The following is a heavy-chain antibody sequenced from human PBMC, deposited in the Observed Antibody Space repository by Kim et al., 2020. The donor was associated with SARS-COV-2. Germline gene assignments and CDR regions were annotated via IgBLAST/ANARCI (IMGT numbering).Heavy chain of an antibody. CDR3: ARENCSGGSCSDNYYYYYGMDV. Sequence: SVKVSCKASGGTFSSYTISWVRQAPGQGLEWMGRIIPILGIANYAQKFQGRVTITADKSTSTAYMELSSLRSEDTAVYYCARENCSGGSCSDNYYYYYGMDVWGQGTTVTVSS. CDR2: IIPILGIA. V-gene: IGHV1-69*04. D-gene: IGHD2-15*01. J-gene: IGHJ6*02. CDR1: GGTFSSYT.